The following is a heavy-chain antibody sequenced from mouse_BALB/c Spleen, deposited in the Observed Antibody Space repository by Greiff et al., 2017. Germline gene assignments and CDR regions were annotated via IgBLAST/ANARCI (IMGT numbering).Heavy chain of an antibody. D-gene: IGHD1-1*01. J-gene: IGHJ2*01. CDR3: ARWTTGFLYFDY. V-gene: IGHV5-17*02. Sequence: EVKLVESGGGLVQPGGSRKLSCAVSGFSFSSFGMHWVRQAPEKGLVWVAYISSGSSTIYYADTVKGRFTISRDNPKNTLFLQMTSLRSEDTAMYYCARWTTGFLYFDYWGEGTTLTVSS. CDR2: ISSGSSTI. CDR1: GFSFSSFG.